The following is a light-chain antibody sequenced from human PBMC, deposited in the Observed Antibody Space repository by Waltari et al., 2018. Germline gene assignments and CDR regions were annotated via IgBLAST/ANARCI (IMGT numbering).Light chain of an antibody. CDR2: DAS. J-gene: IGKJ2*01. CDR1: QSVSSY. V-gene: IGKV3-11*01. Sequence: EIVFTQSPATLSLSPGQSATLSCRASQSVSSYLAWYQQKPGQAPRLLIYDASNRATGIPARFSGSGSGTDFTLTISSLEPEDFAVYYCQQRSNWPPYTFGQGTKLEI. CDR3: QQRSNWPPYT.